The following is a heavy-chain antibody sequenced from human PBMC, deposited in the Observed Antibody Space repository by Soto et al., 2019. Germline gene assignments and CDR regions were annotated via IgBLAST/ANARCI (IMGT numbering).Heavy chain of an antibody. D-gene: IGHD3-22*01. Sequence: SETLSLTCTVSGGSISSGGYYWSWIRQHPGKGLEWIGYIYYSGGTYYNPSLKSRVTISVDTSKNQFSLKLSSVTAADTAVYYCARAVDYYDSSGYYYFDYWGQGTLVTVSS. J-gene: IGHJ4*02. CDR2: IYYSGGT. V-gene: IGHV4-31*03. CDR3: ARAVDYYDSSGYYYFDY. CDR1: GGSISSGGYY.